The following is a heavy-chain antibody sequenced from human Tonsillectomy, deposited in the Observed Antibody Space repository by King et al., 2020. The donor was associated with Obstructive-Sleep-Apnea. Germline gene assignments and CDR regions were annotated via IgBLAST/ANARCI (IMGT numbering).Heavy chain of an antibody. Sequence: QLQESGPGLVKPSETLSLTCSVSGDSISKDTHYWGWIRRTPGKGLEWIGTIHHTGNTYYNPSLESRVTLSLDTSKNQLSLRLSSVTAADAAVYYCSGAPNLYYFDYWGQGSLVTVSS. D-gene: IGHD4/OR15-4a*01. CDR1: GDSISKDTHY. J-gene: IGHJ4*02. CDR3: SGAPNLYYFDY. V-gene: IGHV4-39*07. CDR2: IHHTGNT.